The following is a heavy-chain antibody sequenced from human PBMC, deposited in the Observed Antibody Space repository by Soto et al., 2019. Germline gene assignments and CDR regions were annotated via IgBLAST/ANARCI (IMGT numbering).Heavy chain of an antibody. J-gene: IGHJ4*02. D-gene: IGHD3-3*01. Sequence: QVQLVQSGAEVKKPGASVKVSCKVSGYTLTDLSMQWVRQAPGKGLEWMGGFDPEDGETIYAQKFQGRVIMTKATANATASMEMSSMRPEGTAVYYCATHRSGRFLEWLPEGSLGYWGQGTLVTVSS. CDR1: GYTLTDLS. V-gene: IGHV1-24*01. CDR2: FDPEDGET. CDR3: ATHRSGRFLEWLPEGSLGY.